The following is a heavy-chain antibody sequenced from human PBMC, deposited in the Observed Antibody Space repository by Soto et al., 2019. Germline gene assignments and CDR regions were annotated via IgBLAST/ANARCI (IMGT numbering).Heavy chain of an antibody. CDR3: ARGARGDYAFDI. D-gene: IGHD2-21*02. V-gene: IGHV3-23*01. CDR1: GFTFSNYA. J-gene: IGHJ3*02. CDR2: ISASGGST. Sequence: EVQLLESGGGLVQPGGSLRLSCAASGFTFSNYAMSWVRQAPGKGLEWVSGISASGGSTYYADSVKGRFTLSRDNSKNTLSLQMNSLSAEDTAVYYCARGARGDYAFDIWGQGTMVTVSS.